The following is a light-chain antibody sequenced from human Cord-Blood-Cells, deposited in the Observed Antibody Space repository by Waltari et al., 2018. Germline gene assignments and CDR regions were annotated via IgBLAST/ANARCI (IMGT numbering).Light chain of an antibody. Sequence: SSELTQDPAVSVALGQTVRITCQGDSLRSYYASWYQQKPGQAPVLVIYGKNNRPSGIPDQFSGSSSGTTASLTIAGAQAEDEADYYCNSRDSSGNHVVFGGGTKLTVL. CDR1: SLRSYY. V-gene: IGLV3-19*01. CDR3: NSRDSSGNHVV. J-gene: IGLJ2*01. CDR2: GKN.